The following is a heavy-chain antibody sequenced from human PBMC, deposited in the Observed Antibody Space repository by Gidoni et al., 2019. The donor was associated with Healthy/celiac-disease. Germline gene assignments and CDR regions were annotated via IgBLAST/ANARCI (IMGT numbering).Heavy chain of an antibody. V-gene: IGHV3-30*18. D-gene: IGHD2-2*01. CDR2: ISYDGSNK. CDR1: GFTFSSHG. CDR3: AKDIYPRTAVCSSTSCYHYYYGMDV. Sequence: QVQLVESGGGVVQPGRSLRLSCAAPGFTFSSHGLHWVRQAPGKGLEWVAVISYDGSNKYYADSVKGRFTISRDNSKNTLYLQMNSLRAEDTAVYYCAKDIYPRTAVCSSTSCYHYYYGMDVWGQGTTVTVSS. J-gene: IGHJ6*02.